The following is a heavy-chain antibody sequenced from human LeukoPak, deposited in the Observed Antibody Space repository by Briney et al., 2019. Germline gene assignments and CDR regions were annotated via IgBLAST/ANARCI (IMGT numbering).Heavy chain of an antibody. CDR3: AKSGGYYYYYMDV. D-gene: IGHD3-10*01. V-gene: IGHV3-23*01. Sequence: PGGSLRLSCAASGFTFSSYAMSWVRQAPWKGLEWVSAISGSGGSTYYADSVKGRFTISRDNSKNTLYLQMNSLRADDTAVYYCAKSGGYYYYYMDVWGKGTTVTVSS. CDR2: ISGSGGST. J-gene: IGHJ6*03. CDR1: GFTFSSYA.